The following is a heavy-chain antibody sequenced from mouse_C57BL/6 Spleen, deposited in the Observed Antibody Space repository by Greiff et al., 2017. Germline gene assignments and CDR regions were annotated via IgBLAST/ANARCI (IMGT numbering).Heavy chain of an antibody. V-gene: IGHV1-4*01. CDR2: INPSSGYT. D-gene: IGHD2-2*01. CDR1: GYTFTSYT. Sequence: LQESGAELARPGASVKMSCKASGYTFTSYTMHWVKQRPGQGLEWIGYINPSSGYTKYNQKFKDKATLTADKSASTAYMQLSSLTSEDSAVYYCASGVTTLDYWGQGTTLTVSS. CDR3: ASGVTTLDY. J-gene: IGHJ2*01.